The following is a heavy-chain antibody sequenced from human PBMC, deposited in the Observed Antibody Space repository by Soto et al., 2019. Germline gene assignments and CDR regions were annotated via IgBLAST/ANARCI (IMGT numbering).Heavy chain of an antibody. D-gene: IGHD3-22*01. CDR2: IIPIFGTA. CDR1: GYTFTSYT. V-gene: IGHV1-69*13. J-gene: IGHJ4*02. Sequence: SVKVSCKASGYTFTSYTMHWVRQAPGQRLEWMGGIIPIFGTANYAQQFQGRVTITADESTSTAYMELSSLRSEDTAVYYCSLYYDSSGSYKPYTKHFDYWGQGTLLTVSS. CDR3: SLYYDSSGSYKPYTKHFDY.